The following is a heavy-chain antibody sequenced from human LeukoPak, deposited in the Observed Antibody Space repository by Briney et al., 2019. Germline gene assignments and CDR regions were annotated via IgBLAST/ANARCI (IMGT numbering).Heavy chain of an antibody. D-gene: IGHD6-13*01. CDR3: ARVRAEGGMIAAAGIRDY. CDR1: GYTFTSYG. V-gene: IGHV1-18*01. J-gene: IGHJ4*02. CDR2: ISAYNGNT. Sequence: GASVKVSCKASGYTFTSYGISWVRQAPGQGLEWMGWISAYNGNTNYAQKLQGRVTMTTDTSTSTAYMELRSLRSDDTAVYYCARVRAEGGMIAAAGIRDYWGQGTLVTVSS.